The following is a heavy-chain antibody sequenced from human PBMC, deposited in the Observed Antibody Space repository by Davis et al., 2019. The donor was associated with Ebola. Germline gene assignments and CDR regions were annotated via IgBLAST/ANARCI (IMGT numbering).Heavy chain of an antibody. CDR3: ARANFEPRNIVVVPAERGFDP. J-gene: IGHJ5*02. CDR1: GFTVSSNY. V-gene: IGHV3-53*01. Sequence: GESLKISCAASGFTVSSNYMSWVRQAPGKGLEWVSVIYSGGSTYYADSVKGRFTISRDNSKNTLYLQMNSLRAEDTAVYYCARANFEPRNIVVVPAERGFDPWGQGTLVTVSS. D-gene: IGHD2-2*01. CDR2: IYSGGST.